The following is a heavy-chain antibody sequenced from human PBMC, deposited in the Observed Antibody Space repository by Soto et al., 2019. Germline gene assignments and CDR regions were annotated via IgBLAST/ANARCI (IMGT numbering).Heavy chain of an antibody. Sequence: SAILTLHCLTPCFWGNTTYWNWIRQSPGKGLEWIGYIYYTGNTKYNPSLESRVTISVDTSKKQFFLKLNSVTPADTAVYYCAGGPYYFGLDVWGQGTTVT. D-gene: IGHD3-10*01. CDR3: AGGPYYFGLDV. V-gene: IGHV4-59*02. CDR2: IYYTGNT. CDR1: CFWGNTTY. J-gene: IGHJ6*02.